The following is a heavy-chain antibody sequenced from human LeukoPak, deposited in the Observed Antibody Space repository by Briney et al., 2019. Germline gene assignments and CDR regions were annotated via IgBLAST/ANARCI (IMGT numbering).Heavy chain of an antibody. CDR1: GFTFSSYS. Sequence: GGSLRLSCAASGFTFSSYSMNWVRQAPGKGLEWVSSISSSSSYIYYADSVKGRFTISRDNAKNSLYLQMNSLRAEDTAVYYCARYCSSTSCPHDYWGQGTLVTVSS. J-gene: IGHJ4*02. CDR2: ISSSSSYI. CDR3: ARYCSSTSCPHDY. D-gene: IGHD2-2*01. V-gene: IGHV3-21*01.